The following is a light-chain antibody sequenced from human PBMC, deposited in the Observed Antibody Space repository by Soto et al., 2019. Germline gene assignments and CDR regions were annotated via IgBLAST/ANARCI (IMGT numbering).Light chain of an antibody. CDR3: HEYNSYWS. V-gene: IGKV1-5*03. Sequence: DIQMTQSPSTLSASVGDRVTITCRASQSISSWLAWYQQKPGKASKLLIYKASSLESGVPSRFSGSGSGPEFSLTIRCLHPYDFAAYYYHEYNSYWSFGQGTKVEIK. J-gene: IGKJ1*01. CDR2: KAS. CDR1: QSISSW.